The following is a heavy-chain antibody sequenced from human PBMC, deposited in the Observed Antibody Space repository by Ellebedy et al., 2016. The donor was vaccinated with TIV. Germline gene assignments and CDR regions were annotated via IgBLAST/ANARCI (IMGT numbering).Heavy chain of an antibody. Sequence: GESLKISCAVSGFTFSSYWMYWVRQAPGKGLVWVSRIHSGGISSAYADSVKGRFTVSRDNADSTPYLQMNSLRADDTAVYYCARGGYCTGGSCFRNVYVDYWGQGTLVTGS. D-gene: IGHD2-15*01. CDR3: ARGGYCTGGSCFRNVYVDY. J-gene: IGHJ4*02. CDR1: GFTFSSYW. V-gene: IGHV3-74*01. CDR2: IHSGGISS.